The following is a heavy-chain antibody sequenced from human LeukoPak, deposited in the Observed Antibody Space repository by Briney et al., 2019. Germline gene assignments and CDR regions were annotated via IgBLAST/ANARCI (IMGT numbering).Heavy chain of an antibody. CDR2: ISGSGGST. Sequence: GGSLRLSCAASGFTFSSYAMSWVRQAPGKGLEWVSAISGSGGSTFYSDSVKGRFTISRDNSKNTLYLQMNSLRAEDTAVYYCAKFLPTHIVVANYYFDYWGQGTLVTVSS. D-gene: IGHD2-21*01. CDR1: GFTFSSYA. V-gene: IGHV3-23*01. CDR3: AKFLPTHIVVANYYFDY. J-gene: IGHJ4*02.